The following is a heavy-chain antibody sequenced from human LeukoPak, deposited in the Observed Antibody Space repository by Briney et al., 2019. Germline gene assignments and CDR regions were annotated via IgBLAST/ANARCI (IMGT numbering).Heavy chain of an antibody. V-gene: IGHV1-2*02. CDR2: INPNSGGT. J-gene: IGHJ4*02. Sequence: ASVKVSCKASGYTFTGYYMHWVRQAPGQGLEWMGWINPNSGGTNYAQKFQGRVTMTRDTSISTAYMELSRLRSDDTAVYYCARVFEGGYCYSFDYWGQGTLVTVSS. D-gene: IGHD3-22*01. CDR1: GYTFTGYY. CDR3: ARVFEGGYCYSFDY.